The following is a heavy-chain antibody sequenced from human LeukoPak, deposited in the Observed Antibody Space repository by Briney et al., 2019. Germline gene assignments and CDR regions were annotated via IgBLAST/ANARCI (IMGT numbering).Heavy chain of an antibody. D-gene: IGHD2-2*01. J-gene: IGHJ4*02. V-gene: IGHV1-2*02. CDR2: INLNSGDT. Sequence: ASVTVSFTASGYTFTVYFIHWVRQAPGQGMEGMGCINLNSGDTNYAQKFQGRVTMTRDTSISTAYMELNRLRFDDTAVYYCAREGGDCTSTSCPHDYWGQGTLVTVSS. CDR1: GYTFTVYF. CDR3: AREGGDCTSTSCPHDY.